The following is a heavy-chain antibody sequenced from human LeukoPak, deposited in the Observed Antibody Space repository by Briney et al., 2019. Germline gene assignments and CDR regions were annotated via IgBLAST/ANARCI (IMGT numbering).Heavy chain of an antibody. V-gene: IGHV3-21*01. CDR3: ASGSSYYSFDF. CDR1: GSTFSSYT. D-gene: IGHD1-26*01. Sequence: GGSLRLSCAVSGSTFSSYTLNWVRQAPGKGLEWVSSISSGSSYIYYADSVKGRFTISRDNAKNSLFLQLNSLRAEDTAVYYCASGSSYYSFDFWGQGALVTVSS. J-gene: IGHJ4*02. CDR2: ISSGSSYI.